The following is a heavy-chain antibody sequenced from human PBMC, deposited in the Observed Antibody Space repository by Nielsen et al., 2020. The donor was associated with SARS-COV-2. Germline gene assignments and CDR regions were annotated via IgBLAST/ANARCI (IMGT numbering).Heavy chain of an antibody. CDR2: IYYSGST. J-gene: IGHJ4*02. CDR1: GGSISNFY. CDR3: ARGNLAVAGYYFDY. D-gene: IGHD6-19*01. V-gene: IGHV4-59*13. Sequence: GSLRLSCTVSGGSISNFYWAWIRQPPGKGLEWIGYIYYSGSTDYNPSLKSRVTISLDTSKSQISLNLTSVTAADTAVYYCARGNLAVAGYYFDYWGQGTLVTVSS.